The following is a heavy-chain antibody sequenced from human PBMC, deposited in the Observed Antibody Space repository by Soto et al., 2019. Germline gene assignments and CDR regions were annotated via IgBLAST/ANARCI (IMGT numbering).Heavy chain of an antibody. Sequence: TLSLTCAVSGGSISSGGYSWSWIRQPPGKGLEWIGYIYHSGSTYYNPSLKSRVTISVDRSKNQFSLKLSSVTAADTAVYYCARGEGSSLNYVFDYWGQGTLVTVSS. D-gene: IGHD4-4*01. J-gene: IGHJ4*02. CDR1: GGSISSGGYS. V-gene: IGHV4-30-2*01. CDR3: ARGEGSSLNYVFDY. CDR2: IYHSGST.